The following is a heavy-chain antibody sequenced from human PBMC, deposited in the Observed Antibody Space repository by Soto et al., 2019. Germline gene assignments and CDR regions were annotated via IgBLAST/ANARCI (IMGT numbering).Heavy chain of an antibody. CDR2: INHSGST. J-gene: IGHJ4*02. V-gene: IGHV4-34*01. Sequence: PSETLSLTCAVYGGSFSGYYWSWVRQSPRKGLEWIGEINHSGSTNYNPSLKSRLTISVDTSKNQFSLKLRSVTAADTALSYCVACDYGDSRRYWGQGTLVAVS. CDR3: VACDYGDSRRY. D-gene: IGHD4-17*01. CDR1: GGSFSGYY.